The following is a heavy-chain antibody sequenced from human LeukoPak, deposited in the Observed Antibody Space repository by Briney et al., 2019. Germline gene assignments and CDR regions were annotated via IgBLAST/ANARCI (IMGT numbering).Heavy chain of an antibody. Sequence: GGSLRLSCAASGFTFSSYGMSWVRQAPGKGLEWVSAISGSGGSTYYADSVKGRFTISRDNSKNTLYLQMNSLRAEDTAVYYCAKAGISAQETLVFDYWGQGTLVTVSS. V-gene: IGHV3-23*01. J-gene: IGHJ4*02. CDR1: GFTFSSYG. CDR3: AKAGISAQETLVFDY. D-gene: IGHD2-15*01. CDR2: ISGSGGST.